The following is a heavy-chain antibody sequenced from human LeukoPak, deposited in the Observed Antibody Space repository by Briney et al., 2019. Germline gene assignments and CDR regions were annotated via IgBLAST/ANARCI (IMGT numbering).Heavy chain of an antibody. Sequence: PGGSLRLSCTASGLTFSSFSMNWVRQAPGKGLEWISYISSSGTTIFYADSVKGRFTVSRDNAQNSLYLQMNSLGAEDTAVYYCAKTGRFAYSSTWDFDHWGQGTLVTVSS. J-gene: IGHJ4*02. D-gene: IGHD6-13*01. CDR2: ISSSGTTI. CDR3: AKTGRFAYSSTWDFDH. CDR1: GLTFSSFS. V-gene: IGHV3-48*01.